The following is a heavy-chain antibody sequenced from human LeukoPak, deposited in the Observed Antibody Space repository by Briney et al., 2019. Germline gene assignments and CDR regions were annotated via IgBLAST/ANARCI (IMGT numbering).Heavy chain of an antibody. CDR3: ARSNQADDY. V-gene: IGHV3-74*01. J-gene: IGHJ4*02. D-gene: IGHD4-11*01. CDR1: GWAFSSYW. CDR2: INPGGSST. Sequence: GGSLRLSCAASGWAFSSYWMHWVRQVPGKGLVWVSRINPGGSSTAYADSVKGRFTISRDNAKNTLYLQMNSLRAEDTAVYYCARSNQADDYWGQGTLVTVSS.